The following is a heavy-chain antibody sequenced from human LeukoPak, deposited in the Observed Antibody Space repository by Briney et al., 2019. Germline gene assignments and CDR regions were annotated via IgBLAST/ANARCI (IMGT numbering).Heavy chain of an antibody. D-gene: IGHD3-22*01. CDR1: GYSFTTNW. Sequence: GESLKISCKGSGYSFTTNWIGWVRQMPGKGLEWMGIIYPSDSDTRYSPSFQGQVTISADKSISTAYLQWSSLKASDTAMYYCARAISGETSGYYYADYWGQGTLVTVSS. CDR3: ARAISGETSGYYYADY. V-gene: IGHV5-51*01. J-gene: IGHJ4*02. CDR2: IYPSDSDT.